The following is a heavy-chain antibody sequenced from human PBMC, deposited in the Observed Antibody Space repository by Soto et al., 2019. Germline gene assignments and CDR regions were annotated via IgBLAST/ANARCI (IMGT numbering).Heavy chain of an antibody. J-gene: IGHJ6*02. CDR2: IIPIFGTA. V-gene: IGHV1-69*01. D-gene: IGHD3-3*01. CDR1: GGTFSSYA. CDR3: ARGDPYYDFRSGLIYYYYGMDV. Sequence: QVQLVQSGAEVKKPGSSVKVSCKASGGTFSSYAISWVRQAPGQGLEWMGGIIPIFGTANYAQKFQGRVTITADESTSTAYMELSSLRSEDTAVYYCARGDPYYDFRSGLIYYYYGMDVWGQGTTVTVSS.